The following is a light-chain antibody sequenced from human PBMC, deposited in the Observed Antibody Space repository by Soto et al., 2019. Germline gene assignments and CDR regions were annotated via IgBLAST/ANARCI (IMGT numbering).Light chain of an antibody. CDR2: EVS. V-gene: IGLV2-14*01. Sequence: QSALTQPASVSGSPGQSITISCTGSSTDVGGYNYVSWYQQHPGKAPQLMISEVSKRLSGVSDRFSGSKSGNTASLTISGLQAEDEADYYCSSHTSSRTFVFGTGTKVTVL. CDR3: SSHTSSRTFV. J-gene: IGLJ1*01. CDR1: STDVGGYNY.